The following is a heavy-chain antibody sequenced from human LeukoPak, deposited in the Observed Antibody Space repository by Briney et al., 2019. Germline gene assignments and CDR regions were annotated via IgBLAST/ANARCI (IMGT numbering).Heavy chain of an antibody. CDR3: ARGAGSSWYFYFDY. J-gene: IGHJ4*02. D-gene: IGHD6-13*01. CDR1: GFTVSSNS. Sequence: GGSLRLSCTVSGFTVSSNSMSWVRQAPGKGLEWVSGIKWDGGSTGYADSVKGRFTISRDNAKNSLYLQMNSLRVEDTAVYHCARGAGSSWYFYFDYWGQGTLVTVSS. CDR2: IKWDGGST. V-gene: IGHV3-20*01.